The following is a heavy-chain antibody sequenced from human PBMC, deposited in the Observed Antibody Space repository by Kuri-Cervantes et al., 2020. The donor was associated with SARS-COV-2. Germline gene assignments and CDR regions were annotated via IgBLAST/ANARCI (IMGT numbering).Heavy chain of an antibody. CDR1: GFTFSSYA. J-gene: IGHJ4*02. CDR3: TTPIDY. Sequence: GGSLRLSCAASGFTFSSYAMSWVRQAPGKGLEWVSAISGSGGSTYYADSVKGRFTISRDDSKNMAYLQMNSLKTEDTAVYYCTTPIDYWGQGALVTVSS. V-gene: IGHV3-23*01. CDR2: ISGSGGST.